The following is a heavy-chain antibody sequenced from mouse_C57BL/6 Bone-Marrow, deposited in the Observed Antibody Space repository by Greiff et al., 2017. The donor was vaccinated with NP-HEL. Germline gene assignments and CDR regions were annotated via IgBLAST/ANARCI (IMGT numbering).Heavy chain of an antibody. CDR1: GFTFTDYY. J-gene: IGHJ2*01. CDR2: IRNKANGYTT. Sequence: EVKLQESGGGLVQPGGSLSLSYAASGFTFTDYYMSWVRQPPGKALEWLGFIRNKANGYTTEYSASVKGRFTISRDNSQSILYLQMNALRAEDSATYYCARYGDYVYYFDYWGQGTTLTVSS. CDR3: ARYGDYVYYFDY. V-gene: IGHV7-3*01. D-gene: IGHD2-4*01.